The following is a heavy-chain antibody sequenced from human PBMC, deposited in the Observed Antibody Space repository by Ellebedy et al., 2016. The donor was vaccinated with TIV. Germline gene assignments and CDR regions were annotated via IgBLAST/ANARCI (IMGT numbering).Heavy chain of an antibody. V-gene: IGHV3-48*02. CDR1: GFTFSSYN. CDR3: ATDRADSSIWYRVPYY. J-gene: IGHJ4*02. CDR2: ISTSGHTK. Sequence: GESLKISCAASGFTFSSYNMNWVRQAPGKGLEWVSHISTSGHTKYYAESVKGRFTISRDNAKNSLYLQMNSLRDEDAAVYYCATDRADSSIWYRVPYYWGQGTLIIASS. D-gene: IGHD6-13*01.